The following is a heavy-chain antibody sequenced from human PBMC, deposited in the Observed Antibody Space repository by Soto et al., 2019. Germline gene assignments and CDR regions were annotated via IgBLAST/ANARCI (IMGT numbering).Heavy chain of an antibody. CDR1: GYTFTSYY. J-gene: IGHJ4*02. CDR3: ARDSRRGYSKSAFDY. CDR2: INPSGGST. D-gene: IGHD4-4*01. Sequence: ASVKVSCKASGYTFTSYYMHWVRQAPGQGLEWMGIINPSGGSTSYAQKFQGRVTMTRDTSTSTVYMELSSLRSEDTAVYYCARDSRRGYSKSAFDYWGQGTLVTVSS. V-gene: IGHV1-46*03.